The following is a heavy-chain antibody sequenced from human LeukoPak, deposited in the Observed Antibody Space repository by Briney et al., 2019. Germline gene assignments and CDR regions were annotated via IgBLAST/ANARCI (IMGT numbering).Heavy chain of an antibody. D-gene: IGHD3-9*01. CDR1: GGSISSYY. CDR3: ARAGAGTLTGLNSYYFDY. V-gene: IGHV4-4*07. J-gene: IGHJ4*02. CDR2: IYTSGST. Sequence: SETLSLTCTVSGGSISSYYWSWIRQPAGKGLEWIGRIYTSGSTNYNPSLKSRVTMSVDTSKNQFSLKLSSVTAADTAVYYCARAGAGTLTGLNSYYFDYWGQGTLVTVSS.